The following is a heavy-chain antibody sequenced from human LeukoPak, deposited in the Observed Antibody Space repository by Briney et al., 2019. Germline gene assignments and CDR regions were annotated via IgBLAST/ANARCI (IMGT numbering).Heavy chain of an antibody. CDR3: ATDRGYYYDSSAYGSYFDY. V-gene: IGHV3-43*01. J-gene: IGHJ4*02. D-gene: IGHD3-22*01. CDR2: ISWDGGTT. CDR1: GFTFDDYT. Sequence: GGSLRLSCEASGFTFDDYTMHWVRQSPGKGLEWVSLISWDGGTTYYADSVRGRFTISRDNSKNSLYLQMNSLRTEDTALYYCATDRGYYYDSSAYGSYFDYWGQGTLVTVSS.